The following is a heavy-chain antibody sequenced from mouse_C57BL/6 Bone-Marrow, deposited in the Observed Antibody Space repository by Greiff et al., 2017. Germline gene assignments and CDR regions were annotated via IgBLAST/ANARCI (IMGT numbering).Heavy chain of an antibody. CDR1: GYTFTSYS. CDR2: INPSSGYT. Sequence: QVQLQQSGAELARPGASVKMSCKASGYTFTSYSMHWVKQRPGQGLEWIGYINPSSGYTKYNQKFKDKATLTADKSSSTAYMQLSSLTSEDSAVYYCASLYYYGSSPWFDYWGQGTTLTVSS. D-gene: IGHD1-1*01. CDR3: ASLYYYGSSPWFDY. V-gene: IGHV1-4*01. J-gene: IGHJ2*01.